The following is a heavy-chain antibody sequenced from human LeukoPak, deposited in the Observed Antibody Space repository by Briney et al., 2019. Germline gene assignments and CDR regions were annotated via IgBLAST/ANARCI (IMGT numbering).Heavy chain of an antibody. J-gene: IGHJ3*01. CDR3: ARLIPGGGPTDVFDV. CDR2: IYYSGST. D-gene: IGHD2-15*01. Sequence: SETLSLTCTVSGGSISSSNYFWGWIRQPPGKGLEWIGTIYYSGSTYYNPSLKSRVTISVDASKNQFSLRLSSVTAADTALYYCARLIPGGGPTDVFDVWGEGTLVTVSS. CDR1: GGSISSSNYF. V-gene: IGHV4-39*01.